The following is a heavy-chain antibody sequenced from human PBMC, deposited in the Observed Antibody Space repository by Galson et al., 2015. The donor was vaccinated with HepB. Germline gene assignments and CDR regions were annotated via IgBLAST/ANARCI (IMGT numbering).Heavy chain of an antibody. Sequence: SLRLSCAASGFTFSSYAMSWVRQAPGKGLEWVSDISGSGGSTYYADSVKGRVTISRDNSKNTLYLQMNSLRAEDTAVYYCATSLRSTGAFDIWGQGTMVTVSS. J-gene: IGHJ3*02. D-gene: IGHD2-8*02. V-gene: IGHV3-23*01. CDR2: ISGSGGST. CDR1: GFTFSSYA. CDR3: ATSLRSTGAFDI.